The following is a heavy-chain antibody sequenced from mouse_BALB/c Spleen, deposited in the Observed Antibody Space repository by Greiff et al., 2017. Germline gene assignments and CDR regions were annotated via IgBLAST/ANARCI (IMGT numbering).Heavy chain of an antibody. Sequence: EVHLVESGGGLVQPGGSRKLSCAASGFTFSDYGMAWVRQAPGKGPEWVAFISNLAYSIYYADTVTGRFTISRENAKNTLYLEMSSLRSEDTAMYYCARAYYGNYVYAMDYWGQGTSVTVSS. J-gene: IGHJ4*01. CDR1: GFTFSDYG. D-gene: IGHD2-10*01. CDR2: ISNLAYSI. CDR3: ARAYYGNYVYAMDY. V-gene: IGHV5-15*02.